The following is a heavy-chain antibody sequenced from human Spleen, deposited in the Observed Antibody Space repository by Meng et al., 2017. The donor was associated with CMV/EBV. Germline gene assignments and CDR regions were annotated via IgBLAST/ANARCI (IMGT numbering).Heavy chain of an antibody. J-gene: IGHJ2*01. CDR3: ARASGGGANLNNWYFDL. CDR2: VHYTGNT. V-gene: IGHV4-39*07. D-gene: IGHD3-16*01. Sequence: SETLSITCTVSGGSVSDSSYYWGWVRQPPGKGLEWIATVHYTGNTYYNPSLQSRVTISVDTSKNQFSLKLRSVTAADTAVYYCARASGGGANLNNWYFDLWGRGTLVTVSS. CDR1: GGSVSDSSYY.